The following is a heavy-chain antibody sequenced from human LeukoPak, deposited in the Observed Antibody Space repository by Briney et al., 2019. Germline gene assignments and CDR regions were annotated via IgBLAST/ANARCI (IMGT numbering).Heavy chain of an antibody. J-gene: IGHJ4*02. D-gene: IGHD3-22*01. Sequence: ASVKVSCKASGYTFTSCGISWVRQAPGQGLEWMGWISAYNGNTNYAQKLQGRVTMTTDTSTSTAYMELRSLRSDDTAVYYCARSLGSYYYDSSGYDPDFDYWGQGTLVTVSS. CDR2: ISAYNGNT. CDR1: GYTFTSCG. CDR3: ARSLGSYYYDSSGYDPDFDY. V-gene: IGHV1-18*01.